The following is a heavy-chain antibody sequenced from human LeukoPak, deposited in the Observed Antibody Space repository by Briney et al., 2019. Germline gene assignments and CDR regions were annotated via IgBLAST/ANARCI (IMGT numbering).Heavy chain of an antibody. D-gene: IGHD3-10*01. CDR3: ARDGRLTIFVRGIITEGSPPKN. Sequence: ASVTVCFTASGYTFTDSYMHWVRHAPGQGLGWKGWINPKTGGTNYAQRFQGRVTMTRDTSIRTAYMELNSLRSDDTAVYYCARDGRLTIFVRGIITEGSPPKNWGQGTLVTVSS. CDR2: INPKTGGT. CDR1: GYTFTDSY. J-gene: IGHJ4*02. V-gene: IGHV1-2*02.